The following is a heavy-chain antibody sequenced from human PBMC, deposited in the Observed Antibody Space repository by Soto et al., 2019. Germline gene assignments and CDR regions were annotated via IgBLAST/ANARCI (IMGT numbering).Heavy chain of an antibody. D-gene: IGHD2-21*01. CDR2: ISYDGSNK. V-gene: IGHV3-30*18. CDR3: AKDLEEIPEYYFDY. Sequence: PGGSLRLSCAASGFTFSSYGMHWVRQAPGKGLEWVAVISYDGSNKYYADSVKGRFTISRDNSKNTLYLQMNSLRAEDTAVYYCAKDLEEIPEYYFDYWGQGTLVTVSS. J-gene: IGHJ4*02. CDR1: GFTFSSYG.